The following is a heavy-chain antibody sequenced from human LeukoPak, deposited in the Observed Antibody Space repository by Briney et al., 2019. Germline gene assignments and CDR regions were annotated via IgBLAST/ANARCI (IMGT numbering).Heavy chain of an antibody. CDR1: GYTFTVYY. V-gene: IGHV1-2*06. CDR2: INPNSGGT. CDR3: AREQGYCSGGSCPGAFDI. D-gene: IGHD2-15*01. J-gene: IGHJ3*02. Sequence: ASVKVSCKASGYTFTVYYMHWVRQAPGQWLEWMGPINPNSGGTNYGQKLQGRLTMTRDTSTHPAYMELTRLRPDGTAVYYCAREQGYCSGGSCPGAFDIWGQGTMVTVSS.